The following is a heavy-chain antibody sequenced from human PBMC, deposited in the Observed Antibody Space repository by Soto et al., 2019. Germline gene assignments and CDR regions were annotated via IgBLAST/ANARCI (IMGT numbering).Heavy chain of an antibody. D-gene: IGHD3-22*01. V-gene: IGHV4-30-2*01. CDR1: GGSISSGGYS. CDR3: ARGIRITMKGVRSAWFDP. J-gene: IGHJ5*02. Sequence: PSETLSLTCAVSGGSISSGGYSWSWIRQPPGKGLEWIGYIYHSGSTYYNPSLKSRVTISVDRSKNQFSLKLSSVTAADTAVYYWARGIRITMKGVRSAWFDPWGQGTLVTV. CDR2: IYHSGST.